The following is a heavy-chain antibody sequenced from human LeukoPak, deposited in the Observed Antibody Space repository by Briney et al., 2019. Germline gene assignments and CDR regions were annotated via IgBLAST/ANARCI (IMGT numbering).Heavy chain of an antibody. Sequence: GRSLRLSCAASGFTFSSYGMHWVRQAPGKGLEWVSSISGSSRTIYYADSVKGRFTISRDNAKNSLYLQMNSLRAEDTAVYYCAKDDEGYYWGQGILVTVSS. CDR3: AKDDEGYY. CDR2: ISGSSRTI. CDR1: GFTFSSYG. J-gene: IGHJ4*02. D-gene: IGHD3-3*01. V-gene: IGHV3-48*04.